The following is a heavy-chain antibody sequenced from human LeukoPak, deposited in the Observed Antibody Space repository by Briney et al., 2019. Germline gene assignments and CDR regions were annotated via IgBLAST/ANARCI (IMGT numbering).Heavy chain of an antibody. V-gene: IGHV1-18*01. CDR3: ARKLYDSSRYGQTYYFDY. D-gene: IGHD3-22*01. J-gene: IGHJ4*02. Sequence: ASVKVSCKASGYTFTNYGISWVRQAPGQGLEWMGWISAYNGNTHYAQNLQGRVTMTTDTSTSTAYMDLRSLRSDDTAVYYCARKLYDSSRYGQTYYFDYWGQGTLVTVSS. CDR2: ISAYNGNT. CDR1: GYTFTNYG.